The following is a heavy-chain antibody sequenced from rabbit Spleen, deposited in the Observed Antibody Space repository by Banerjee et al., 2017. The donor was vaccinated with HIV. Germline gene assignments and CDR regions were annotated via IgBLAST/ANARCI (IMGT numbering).Heavy chain of an antibody. Sequence: QSLEESGGDLVKPGASLTLTCTASGFSFSSSYYMCWVRQAPGKGLEWFGCINGGNADIAAYATWEKGRFTISKTSSTTVTLQMTSLTAADTATYFCARGVDNHGDGYNLWGPGTLVTVS. CDR1: GFSFSSSYY. CDR2: INGGNADIA. D-gene: IGHD2-1*01. J-gene: IGHJ4*01. CDR3: ARGVDNHGDGYNL. V-gene: IGHV1S40*01.